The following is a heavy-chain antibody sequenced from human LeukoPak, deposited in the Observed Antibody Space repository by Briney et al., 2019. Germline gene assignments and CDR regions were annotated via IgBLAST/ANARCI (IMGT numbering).Heavy chain of an antibody. CDR2: MNPNSGNT. CDR3: ARAGYYYCYMDV. CDR1: GYTFTSYD. Sequence: GASVKVSCKASGYTFTSYDINWVRQATGQGLEWMGWMNPNSGNTGYAQKFQGRVTMTRNTSISTAYMELSSLRSEDTAVYYCARAGYYYCYMDVWGKGTTVTVSS. V-gene: IGHV1-8*01. J-gene: IGHJ6*03.